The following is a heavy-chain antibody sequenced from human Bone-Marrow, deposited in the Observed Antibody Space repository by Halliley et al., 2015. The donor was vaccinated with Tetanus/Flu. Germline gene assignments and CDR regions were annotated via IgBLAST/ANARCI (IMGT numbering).Heavy chain of an antibody. CDR3: ARVLVGARSAMDV. D-gene: IGHD1-26*01. V-gene: IGHV3-21*01. CDR2: ISVRSSYI. J-gene: IGHJ6*02. Sequence: VSSISVRSSYIYYADSVKGRFSTSRGNAGSSLYLQMNSLRDEDTAVYYCARVLVGARSAMDVWGQGTAVSVSS.